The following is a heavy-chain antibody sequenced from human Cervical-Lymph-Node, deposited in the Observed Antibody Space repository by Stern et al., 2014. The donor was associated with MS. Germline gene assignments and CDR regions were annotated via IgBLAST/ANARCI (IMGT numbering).Heavy chain of an antibody. CDR1: GGSISSDANY. V-gene: IGHV4-31*03. CDR3: ARDGPQVGAGSFDI. D-gene: IGHD1-26*01. Sequence: VQLLESGPGLVKPSQTLSLTCTVSGGSISSDANYWNWIRQLPGKGLEWLGYIADSGNTYNTPSPKSRVTISADTSKNQFSLKLSSVTAADTAVYYCARDGPQVGAGSFDIWGRGTMVTVSS. J-gene: IGHJ3*02. CDR2: IADSGNT.